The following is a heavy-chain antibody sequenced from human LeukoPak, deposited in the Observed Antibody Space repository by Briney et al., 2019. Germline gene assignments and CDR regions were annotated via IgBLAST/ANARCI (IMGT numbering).Heavy chain of an antibody. CDR2: INPNSGNT. CDR1: GYIFTSYD. J-gene: IGHJ4*02. V-gene: IGHV1-8*01. CDR3: ARGRRSSGWTRYFDY. Sequence: GASVKVFCKASGYIFTSYDINWVRLATGQGLEWMGWINPNSGNTGYAQKFQGRVTMTRNTSISTAYMELSSLRSEDTAVYYCARGRRSSGWTRYFDYWGQGTLVTVSS. D-gene: IGHD6-19*01.